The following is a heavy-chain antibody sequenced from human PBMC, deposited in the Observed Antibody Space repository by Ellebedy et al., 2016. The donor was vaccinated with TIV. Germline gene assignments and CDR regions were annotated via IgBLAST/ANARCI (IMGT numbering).Heavy chain of an antibody. CDR2: IRQDGSAM. CDR3: ARGPPGVGPEDV. Sequence: PGGSLRLSCAASGFTFNNSWMNWVRQAPGRGLECVAMIRQDGSAMYYVDSVKGRFTISRDNAKNSLYLQMNRLKTEDTAVYYCARGPPGVGPEDVWGEGTTVTVSS. CDR1: GFTFNNSW. J-gene: IGHJ6*04. D-gene: IGHD2-8*01. V-gene: IGHV3-7*03.